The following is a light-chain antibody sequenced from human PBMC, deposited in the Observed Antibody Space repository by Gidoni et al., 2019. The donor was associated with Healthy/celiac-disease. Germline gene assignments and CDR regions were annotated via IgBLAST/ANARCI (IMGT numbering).Light chain of an antibody. J-gene: IGKJ1*01. CDR3: MQALQTPTT. Sequence: TQSPLSLPVTPGEPASISCRSSQSLLHSNGYNYLDWYLQKPGQSPQLLIYLGSNRASGVPDRFSGSGSGTDFTLKISRVEAEDVGVYYCMQALQTPTTFGQGTKVEIK. CDR2: LGS. CDR1: QSLLHSNGYNY. V-gene: IGKV2-28*01.